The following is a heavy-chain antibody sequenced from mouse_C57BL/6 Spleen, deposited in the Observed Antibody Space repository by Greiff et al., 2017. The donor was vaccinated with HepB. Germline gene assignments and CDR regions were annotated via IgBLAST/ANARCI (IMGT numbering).Heavy chain of an antibody. CDR1: GYTFTSYW. Sequence: QVQLQQPGAELVKPGASVKMSCKASGYTFTSYWITWVKQRPGQGLEWIGDIYPGSGSTNYNEKFKSKATLTVDTSSSTAYMQLSSLTSEDSAVYYCASPSYYSNYEFAYWGQGTLVTVSA. V-gene: IGHV1-55*01. J-gene: IGHJ3*01. D-gene: IGHD2-5*01. CDR2: IYPGSGST. CDR3: ASPSYYSNYEFAY.